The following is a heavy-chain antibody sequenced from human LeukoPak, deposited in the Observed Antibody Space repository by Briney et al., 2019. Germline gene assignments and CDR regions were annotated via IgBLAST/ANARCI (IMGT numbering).Heavy chain of an antibody. Sequence: QTGGSLRLSCAASGFTFSSYGMHWVRQAPGKGLEWVAVIWYDGSNKYYADSVKGRFTISRDNSKNTLYLQMNSLRAEDTAVYYCARDGYTYGSGSYYNSYFDYWGQGTLVTVSS. CDR3: ARDGYTYGSGSYYNSYFDY. J-gene: IGHJ4*02. V-gene: IGHV3-30*19. D-gene: IGHD3-10*01. CDR2: IWYDGSNK. CDR1: GFTFSSYG.